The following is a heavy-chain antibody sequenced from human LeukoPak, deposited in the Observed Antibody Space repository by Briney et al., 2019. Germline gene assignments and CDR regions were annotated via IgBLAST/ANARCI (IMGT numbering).Heavy chain of an antibody. CDR2: ISSSSSYI. Sequence: GGSLRLSCAASGFTFSSYSMNWVRQAPGKGLEWVSSISSSSSYIYYADSVKGRFTISGDNAKNSLYLQMNSLRAEDTAVYYCAREGYYDILTGYYNSPYYFDYWGQGTLVTVSS. CDR1: GFTFSSYS. CDR3: AREGYYDILTGYYNSPYYFDY. V-gene: IGHV3-21*01. J-gene: IGHJ4*02. D-gene: IGHD3-9*01.